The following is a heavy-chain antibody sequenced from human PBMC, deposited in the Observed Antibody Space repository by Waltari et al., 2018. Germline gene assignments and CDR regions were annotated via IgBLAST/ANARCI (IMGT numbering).Heavy chain of an antibody. CDR2: IYTSGST. J-gene: IGHJ6*02. CDR1: GGSISSGSYY. CDR3: ARGSRPYYYGMDV. Sequence: QVQLQESGPGLVKPSQTLSLTCTVSGGSISSGSYYWSWIRQPAGKGLEWIGYIYTSGSTNANPALKSRVTISVDTSKNQCSLKLSAVTAADTAVYYCARGSRPYYYGMDVWGQGTTVTVSS. V-gene: IGHV4-61*09.